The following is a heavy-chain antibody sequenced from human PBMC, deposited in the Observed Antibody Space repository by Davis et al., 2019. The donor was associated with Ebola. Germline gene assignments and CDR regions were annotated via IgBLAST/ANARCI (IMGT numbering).Heavy chain of an antibody. CDR2: ISYDGSYE. CDR3: AKSRSSGYDAFDI. D-gene: IGHD6-19*01. Sequence: PGGSPRLSCAAFGFSFNRSAMHWVRQAPGKGLEWMAFISYDGSYEYYAEPVRGRFTISRDNSKNTLYVQMNSLRAEDRAVYYCAKSRSSGYDAFDIWGQGTMVTVSS. CDR1: GFSFNRSA. V-gene: IGHV3-30*04. J-gene: IGHJ3*02.